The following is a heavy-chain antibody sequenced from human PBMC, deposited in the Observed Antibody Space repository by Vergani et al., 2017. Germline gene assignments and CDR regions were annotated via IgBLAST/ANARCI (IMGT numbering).Heavy chain of an antibody. D-gene: IGHD6-19*01. CDR2: ISWNSGRI. CDR3: AKDMADSPYSSGWDYFDY. Sequence: EVQLVESGGGLVQPGRSLRLSCAASGFTFDDYAMHWVRQAPGKGLEWVSGISWNSGRIGYADSVKGRFTISRENAKNSLYLQRNSLRAEDMALYYCAKDMADSPYSSGWDYFDYWGQGTLVTVSS. J-gene: IGHJ4*02. CDR1: GFTFDDYA. V-gene: IGHV3-9*03.